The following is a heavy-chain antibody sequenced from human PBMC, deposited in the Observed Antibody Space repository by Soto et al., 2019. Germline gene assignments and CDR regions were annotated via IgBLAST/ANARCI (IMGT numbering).Heavy chain of an antibody. CDR1: GYTFTGYY. CDR3: ARACYYDSSGYYPFDY. CDR2: INPNSGGT. V-gene: IGHV1-2*04. J-gene: IGHJ4*02. Sequence: ASVKVSCKASGYTFTGYYMHWVRQAPGQGLEWMGWINPNSGGTNYAQKFQGWVTMTRDTSISTAYMELSRLRSDDTAVYYCARACYYDSSGYYPFDYWGQGTLVTVSS. D-gene: IGHD3-22*01.